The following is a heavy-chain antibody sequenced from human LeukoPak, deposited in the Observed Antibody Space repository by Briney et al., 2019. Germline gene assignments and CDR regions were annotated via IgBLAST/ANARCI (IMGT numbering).Heavy chain of an antibody. J-gene: IGHJ4*02. V-gene: IGHV3-30*04. CDR1: GFTFSIFP. Sequence: GRSLRLSCEASGFTFSIFPMHWVRQAPGKGLEWVALISSGSEKYYADSVKGRFTISRDNSKNMLYLQMNSLRADDTAVYYCARDLELSAVYYFDSWGQGTLAIVSS. CDR2: ISSGSEK. D-gene: IGHD3-3*01. CDR3: ARDLELSAVYYFDS.